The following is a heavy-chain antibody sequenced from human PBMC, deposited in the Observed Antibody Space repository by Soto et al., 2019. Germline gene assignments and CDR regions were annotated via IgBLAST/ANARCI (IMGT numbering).Heavy chain of an antibody. CDR1: GFSFSSHA. D-gene: IGHD4-17*01. Sequence: PGGSLRLSCAASGFSFSSHAMHWVRQAPGRGLEWVAVISYDGNDKVYADSVKGRCSISRDNSRNTLFLQLNSLRAADTAVYYCVAEYGTKDFDNWGQGRVVTVSS. V-gene: IGHV3-30-3*01. CDR3: VAEYGTKDFDN. J-gene: IGHJ3*02. CDR2: ISYDGNDK.